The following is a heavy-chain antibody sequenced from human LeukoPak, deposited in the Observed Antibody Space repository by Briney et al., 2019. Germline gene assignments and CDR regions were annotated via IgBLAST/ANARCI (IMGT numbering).Heavy chain of an antibody. J-gene: IGHJ3*02. CDR1: GGSISSYY. D-gene: IGHD4-17*01. CDR2: IYYSGST. CDR3: AREYDGDYPRAFDI. Sequence: SETLSLTCTVSGGSISSYYWSWIRQPPGKGLEWIGYIYYSGSTNYNPSLRSRVTISVDTSKNQFSLKLSSVTAADTAVYYCAREYDGDYPRAFDIWGQGTMVTVSS. V-gene: IGHV4-59*01.